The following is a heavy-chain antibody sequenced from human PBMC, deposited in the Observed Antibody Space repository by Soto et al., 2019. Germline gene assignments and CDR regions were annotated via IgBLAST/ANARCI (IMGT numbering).Heavy chain of an antibody. CDR1: GYTLTELS. D-gene: IGHD3-10*01. J-gene: IGHJ5*02. CDR3: ATGWGVRGVQWFDP. CDR2: FDPEDGET. Sequence: QVQLVQSGAEVKKPGASVKVSCKVSGYTLTELSMHWVRQAPGKGLEWMGGFDPEDGETIYAQKFQGRVTMTGDTSTNTAYMGLSSLRSGDTAVYYCATGWGVRGVQWFDPWGQGTLVTVSS. V-gene: IGHV1-24*01.